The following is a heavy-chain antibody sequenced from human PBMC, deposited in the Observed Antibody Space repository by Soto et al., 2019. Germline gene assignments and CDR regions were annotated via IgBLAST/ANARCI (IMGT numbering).Heavy chain of an antibody. CDR1: GYTFTSYG. D-gene: IGHD3-9*01. Sequence: QVQLVQSGAEVKKPGASVKVSCKASGYTFTSYGISWVRQAPGQGLEWMGWISAYNGNTNYAQKLQGRVTMTTDTHTXTXTMELRSLRSDDTAVYYCARDLERRYFDASRYYFDYWGQGTLVTVSS. J-gene: IGHJ4*02. CDR2: ISAYNGNT. CDR3: ARDLERRYFDASRYYFDY. V-gene: IGHV1-18*01.